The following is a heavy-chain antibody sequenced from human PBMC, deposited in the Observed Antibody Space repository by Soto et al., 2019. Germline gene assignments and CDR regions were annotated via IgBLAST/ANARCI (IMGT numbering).Heavy chain of an antibody. V-gene: IGHV3-9*01. J-gene: IGHJ6*01. Sequence: EVQLVESGGGLVQPGRSLRLSCAASGFTFDDYAMHWVRQAPGKGLEWVSGISWNSGNIGYADSVKGRFTISRDNAKNSLYLQMNSLRAEDTALYFCAKDMYSSPGYGVDVW. CDR3: AKDMYSSPGYGVDV. D-gene: IGHD6-19*01. CDR1: GFTFDDYA. CDR2: ISWNSGNI.